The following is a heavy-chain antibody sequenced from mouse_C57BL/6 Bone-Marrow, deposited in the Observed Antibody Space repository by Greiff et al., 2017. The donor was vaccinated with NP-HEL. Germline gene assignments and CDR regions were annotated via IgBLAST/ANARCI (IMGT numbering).Heavy chain of an antibody. CDR2: INPNNGGT. CDR1: GYTFTDYN. D-gene: IGHD3-2*01. Sequence: DVQLQESGPELVKPGASVKMSCKASGYTFTDYNMHWVKQSHGKSLEWIGYINPNNGGTSYNQKFKGKATLTVNKSSSTAYMELRSLTSEDSAVYYCARPRQLWFAYWGQGTLVTVSA. V-gene: IGHV1-22*01. CDR3: ARPRQLWFAY. J-gene: IGHJ3*01.